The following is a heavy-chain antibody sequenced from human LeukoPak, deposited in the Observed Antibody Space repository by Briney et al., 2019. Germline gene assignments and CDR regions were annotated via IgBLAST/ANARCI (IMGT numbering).Heavy chain of an antibody. CDR2: NSAYNGNT. D-gene: IGHD2-2*01. V-gene: IGHV1-18*01. Sequence: ASVEVSCKASGYTFTSYGISWVRQAPGQGLEWMGWNSAYNGNTNYAQKLQGRVTMTTDTSTSTAYMELRSLRSDDTAVYYRARDVGCSSTSCYPEHFDYWGQGTLVTVSS. CDR1: GYTFTSYG. J-gene: IGHJ4*02. CDR3: ARDVGCSSTSCYPEHFDY.